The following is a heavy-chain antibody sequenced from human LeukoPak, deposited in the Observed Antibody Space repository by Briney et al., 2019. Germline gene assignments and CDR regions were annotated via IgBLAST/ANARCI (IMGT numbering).Heavy chain of an antibody. CDR3: ARGPDYGGSSGATAIDY. D-gene: IGHD4-23*01. CDR2: IYSGGST. J-gene: IGHJ4*02. Sequence: GGSLRLSCAASGFTVSSNYMSWVRQAPGKGLEWVSVIYSGGSTYYADSVKGRFTISRDNSKNTLYLQMNSLRAEDTAVYYCARGPDYGGSSGATAIDYWGQGTLVTVSS. CDR1: GFTVSSNY. V-gene: IGHV3-53*01.